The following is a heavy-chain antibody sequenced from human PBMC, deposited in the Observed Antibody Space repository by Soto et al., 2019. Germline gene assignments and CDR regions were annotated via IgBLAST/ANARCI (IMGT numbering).Heavy chain of an antibody. V-gene: IGHV1-69*01. CDR2: IIPIFGTA. Sequence: QVQLVQSGAEVKKPGSSVKVSCKASGGTFSSYAISWVRQAPGQGLEWMGGIIPIFGTADYAQKFQGRVTITADESTSTAYMELSSLRSEDTAVYYCARGGRVHSSSRFRVWWFDPWGQGTLVTVSS. D-gene: IGHD3-16*01. CDR1: GGTFSSYA. J-gene: IGHJ5*02. CDR3: ARGGRVHSSSRFRVWWFDP.